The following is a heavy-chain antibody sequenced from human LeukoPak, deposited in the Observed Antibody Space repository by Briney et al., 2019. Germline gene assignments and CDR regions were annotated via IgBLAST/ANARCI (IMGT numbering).Heavy chain of an antibody. CDR2: ISAYNGNT. CDR3: ATDRELGAFDY. D-gene: IGHD1-26*01. J-gene: IGHJ4*02. Sequence: GASVKVSCKASGYTFTSYGISWVRQAPGQGLEWMGWISAYNGNTNYAQKFQGIVTMTEDTSTDTAYMELSSLRSEDTAVYYCATDRELGAFDYWGQGTLVTVSS. V-gene: IGHV1-18*01. CDR1: GYTFTSYG.